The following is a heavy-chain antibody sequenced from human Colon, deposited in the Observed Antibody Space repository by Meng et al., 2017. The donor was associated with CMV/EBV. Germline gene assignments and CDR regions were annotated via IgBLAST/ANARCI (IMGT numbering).Heavy chain of an antibody. D-gene: IGHD4-23*01. CDR2: ISGSGDST. V-gene: IGHV3-23*01. J-gene: IGHJ4*02. CDR3: AKGGSYGGNSGILLDY. CDR1: FTFSNYA. Sequence: FTFSNYAINWVRQAPGKGLEWVSSISGSGDSTYHADSVKGRFTISRDNPKNTLYLQMNSLRAEDTAVYYCAKGGSYGGNSGILLDYWGQGTLVTVSS.